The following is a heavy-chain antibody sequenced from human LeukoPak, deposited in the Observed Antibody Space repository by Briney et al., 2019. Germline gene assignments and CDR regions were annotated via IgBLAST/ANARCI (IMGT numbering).Heavy chain of an antibody. CDR2: IRDSGGTT. J-gene: IGHJ5*02. CDR1: GFTFSSYA. V-gene: IGHV3-23*01. Sequence: SGGSLRLSCAASGFTFSSYAMSWVRQAPGKGLEWVSGIRDSGGTTYYADSVKGRFTISRDNSKNTLYLQMNSLRAEDTAVYYCAKDRAFLWFGDLWGQGTLVTVSS. D-gene: IGHD3-10*01. CDR3: AKDRAFLWFGDL.